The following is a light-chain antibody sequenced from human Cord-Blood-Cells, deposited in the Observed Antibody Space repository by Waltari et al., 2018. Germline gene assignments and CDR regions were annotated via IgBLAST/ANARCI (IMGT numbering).Light chain of an antibody. J-gene: IGLJ2*01. Sequence: QSALTQPPSASGSPGQSVTISCTGTSSDVGGYNYVSWYQQHPGKAPKLMIYEVSKRPSGVPDRCSGSKSGITASLTVSGLQAEDEADYYCSSYAGSNNVVFGGGTKLTVL. V-gene: IGLV2-8*01. CDR2: EVS. CDR1: SSDVGGYNY. CDR3: SSYAGSNNVV.